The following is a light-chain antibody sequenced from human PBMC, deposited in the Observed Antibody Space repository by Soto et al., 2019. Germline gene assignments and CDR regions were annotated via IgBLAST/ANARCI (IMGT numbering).Light chain of an antibody. J-gene: IGKJ1*01. CDR2: GAS. CDR1: QSVSSNY. Sequence: ESVLTKSPGTLSLSQGERATLSCRASQSVSSNYLAWYQQKPGQARRLLIYGASSRATGIPDRFSGSGSGTDFTLTISRLEPEDFAVYYCQQYGSSPRTFGQGTKVDIK. CDR3: QQYGSSPRT. V-gene: IGKV3-20*01.